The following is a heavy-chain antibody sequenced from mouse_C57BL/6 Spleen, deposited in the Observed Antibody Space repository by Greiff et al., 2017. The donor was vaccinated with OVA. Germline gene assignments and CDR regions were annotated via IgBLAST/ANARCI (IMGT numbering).Heavy chain of an antibody. D-gene: IGHD1-1*01. CDR2: IDPSDSYT. CDR1: GYTFTSYW. J-gene: IGHJ4*01. Sequence: VQLQQPGAELVKPGASVKLSCKASGYTFTSYWMQWVKQRPGQGLEWIGEIDPSDSYTNYNQKFKGKATLTVDTSSSTAYMQLSSLTSEDSAVYYCARAYYYYGSSNYAMDYCGQGTSVTVSS. V-gene: IGHV1-50*01. CDR3: ARAYYYYGSSNYAMDY.